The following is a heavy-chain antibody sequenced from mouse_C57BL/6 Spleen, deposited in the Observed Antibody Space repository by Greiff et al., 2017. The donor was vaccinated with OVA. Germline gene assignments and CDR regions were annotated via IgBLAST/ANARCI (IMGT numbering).Heavy chain of an antibody. CDR1: GFTFSSYT. D-gene: IGHD2-4*01. Sequence: EVQVVESGGGLVKPGGSLKLSCAASGFTFSSYTMSWVRQTPEKRLEWVATISGGGGNTYYPDSVKGRFTISRDNAKNTLYLQMSSLRSEDTALYYCARDDYDGFDYWGQGTTLTVSS. V-gene: IGHV5-9*01. CDR3: ARDDYDGFDY. J-gene: IGHJ2*01. CDR2: ISGGGGNT.